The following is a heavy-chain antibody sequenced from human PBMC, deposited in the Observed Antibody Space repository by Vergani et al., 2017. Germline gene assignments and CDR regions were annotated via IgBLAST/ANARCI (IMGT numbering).Heavy chain of an antibody. CDR2: INHSGST. D-gene: IGHD3-16*02. J-gene: IGHJ4*02. CDR1: GGSFSGYY. Sequence: QVQLQQWGAGLLKPSETLSLTCAVYGGSFSGYYWSWIRQPPGKGLEWIGEINHSGSTNYNPSLKSRVTISVDTSKNQFSPKLSSVTAADTAVYYCARHRGSYPDYWGQGTLVTVSS. V-gene: IGHV4-34*01. CDR3: ARHRGSYPDY.